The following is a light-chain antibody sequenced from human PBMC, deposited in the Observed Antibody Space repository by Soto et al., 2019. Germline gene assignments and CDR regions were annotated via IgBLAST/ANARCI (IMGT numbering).Light chain of an antibody. CDR1: QSVSTH. Sequence: EIVMTQSPATLSVSPGERATISCRASQSVSTHLAWYQQKPGQAPRLLIYAASVRDTGIPGRFSGSGSGTEFTLTISIMPSEASAVYYCQQYENRPSHLSFGGGTKVEIK. CDR2: AAS. CDR3: QQYENRPSHLS. J-gene: IGKJ4*01. V-gene: IGKV3D-15*03.